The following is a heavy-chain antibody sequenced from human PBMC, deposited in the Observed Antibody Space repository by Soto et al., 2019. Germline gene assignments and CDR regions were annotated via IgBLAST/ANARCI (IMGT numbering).Heavy chain of an antibody. J-gene: IGHJ4*02. CDR2: IFSNDEK. CDR3: ARTTYYYDSSGYYDDWAIDY. V-gene: IGHV2-26*01. CDR1: GFSLSNARMG. Sequence: SGPTLVNPTETLTLTCTVSGFSLSNARMGVSWIRQPPGKALEWLAHIFSNDEKSYSTSLKSRLTISKDTSKSQVVLTMTNMDPVDTATYYCARTTYYYDSSGYYDDWAIDYWGQGTLVTVSS. D-gene: IGHD3-22*01.